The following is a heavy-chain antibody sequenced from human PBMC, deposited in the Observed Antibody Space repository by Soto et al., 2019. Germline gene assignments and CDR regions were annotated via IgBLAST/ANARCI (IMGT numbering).Heavy chain of an antibody. CDR1: GYSFTNQW. J-gene: IGHJ4*01. CDR2: TYPGESDT. Sequence: PGESLKISCKGSGYSFTNQWIGWVRQMPGKGLAWMRITYPGESDTKYRPSFQGQVTLSVDKSISNAYLQWSRLKASDNAMYYWAKASSGTLSPRRFDYWGHGTKVTVYS. D-gene: IGHD1-7*01. V-gene: IGHV5-51*01. CDR3: AKASSGTLSPRRFDY.